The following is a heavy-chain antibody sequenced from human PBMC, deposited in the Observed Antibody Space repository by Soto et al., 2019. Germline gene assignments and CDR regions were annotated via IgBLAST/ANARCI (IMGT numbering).Heavy chain of an antibody. D-gene: IGHD3-22*01. V-gene: IGHV1-3*01. CDR3: ARGSDSSGYSAFDY. Sequence: GASVKVSCKASGYTFASYAIHWVRQAPGQRLEWMGWISAGDVYTKYSQNFQGRVTITSDTSASTAYMELSSLRSEDTAVYYCARGSDSSGYSAFDYWGLGTPVTVSS. CDR2: ISAGDVYT. CDR1: GYTFASYA. J-gene: IGHJ4*02.